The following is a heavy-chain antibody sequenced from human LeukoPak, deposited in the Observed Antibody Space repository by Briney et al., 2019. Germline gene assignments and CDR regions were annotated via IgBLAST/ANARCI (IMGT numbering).Heavy chain of an antibody. D-gene: IGHD4-17*01. V-gene: IGHV1-46*01. CDR2: INPSGGGT. J-gene: IGHJ6*02. CDR3: ARDGDDFGDYVGYNYYGLDV. CDR1: GYMFTSYY. Sequence: ASVEVSCKASGYMFTSYYMHWVRQAPGQGLEWMGMINPSGGGTNYAQKFQGRVTMTRDTSTSTVYMELSSLRSEDTAVYYCARDGDDFGDYVGYNYYGLDVWGQGTTVTVSS.